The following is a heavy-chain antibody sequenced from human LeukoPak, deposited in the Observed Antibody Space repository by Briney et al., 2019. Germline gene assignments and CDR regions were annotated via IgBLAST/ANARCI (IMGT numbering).Heavy chain of an antibody. Sequence: PGGSLRLSCAVSGITLSNYGMSWVRPAPGKGLEWVAGIRDSGGATNYADSVKGRFTISRDNRKNTLYLQMNSLRAEDTAVYFCAKRGVVIRVILVGFHKQAYYFDSWGQGALVTVSS. J-gene: IGHJ4*02. D-gene: IGHD3-22*01. V-gene: IGHV3-23*01. CDR1: GITLSNYG. CDR2: IRDSGGAT. CDR3: AKRGVVIRVILVGFHKQAYYFDS.